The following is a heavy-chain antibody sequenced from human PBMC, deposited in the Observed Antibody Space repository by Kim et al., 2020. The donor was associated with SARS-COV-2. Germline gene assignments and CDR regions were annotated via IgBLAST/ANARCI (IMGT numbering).Heavy chain of an antibody. Sequence: TTYNASLGGRISMSLDTSKNQFSLRLTSVTAADTARYYCSRGRDPAYGMDVWGPGTSVTVSS. CDR3: SRGRDPAYGMDV. CDR2: T. D-gene: IGHD2-21*02. V-gene: IGHV4-4*06. J-gene: IGHJ6*02.